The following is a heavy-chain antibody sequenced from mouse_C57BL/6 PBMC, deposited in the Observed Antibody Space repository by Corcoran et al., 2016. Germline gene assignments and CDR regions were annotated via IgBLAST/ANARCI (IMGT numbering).Heavy chain of an antibody. D-gene: IGHD1-1*01. V-gene: IGHV1-26*01. J-gene: IGHJ2*01. Sequence: EVQLQQSGPELVTPGASVQISCKASGYTLTDYYMDWVKQSHGKSLEWIGDIHPNNGGTSYNQQFKGKATLTVDKSSSTAYMELRSLTSEDSAVYYCALITTVVDYWGQGTTLTVSS. CDR2: IHPNNGGT. CDR3: ALITTVVDY. CDR1: GYTLTDYY.